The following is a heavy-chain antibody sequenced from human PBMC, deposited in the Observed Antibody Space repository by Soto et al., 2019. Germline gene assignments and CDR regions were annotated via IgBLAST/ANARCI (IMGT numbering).Heavy chain of an antibody. Sequence: QVQLVESGGGVVQPGRSLRLSCAASGFTFSSYAIHWVRQAPGKGLEWVAVISSDGKDKYSADSMKGRFTISRDNSKNTLYLQMNSLRAEDTAVYYCAKDGIAAAGNWFDPWGQGTLVTVSS. J-gene: IGHJ5*02. V-gene: IGHV3-30*18. CDR1: GFTFSSYA. D-gene: IGHD6-13*01. CDR2: ISSDGKDK. CDR3: AKDGIAAAGNWFDP.